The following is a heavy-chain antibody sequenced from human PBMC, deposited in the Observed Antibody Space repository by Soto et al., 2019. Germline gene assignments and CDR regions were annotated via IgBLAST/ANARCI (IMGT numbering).Heavy chain of an antibody. CDR1: GFSLATSAVG. J-gene: IGHJ3*02. D-gene: IGHD3-9*01. V-gene: IGHV2-5*01. CDR3: PHCPHYDILPPFLSNAFDI. CDR2: IYWNDDK. Sequence: SGPTLVNPTQTLTVTCTFSGFSLATSAVGVGWIRQPPGKAVEWLALIYWNDDKRYSRSLKERLIITKDTSKNQVVLTMTNGAPVDTATYSCPHCPHYDILPPFLSNAFDIWGQGTMVTVSS.